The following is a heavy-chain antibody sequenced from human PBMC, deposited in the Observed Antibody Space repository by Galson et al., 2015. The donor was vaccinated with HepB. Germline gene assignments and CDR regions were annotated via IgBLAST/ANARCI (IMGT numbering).Heavy chain of an antibody. V-gene: IGHV3-33*08. CDR1: GFTFSSYG. CDR2: IWYDGSNK. Sequence: SLRLSCAASGFTFSSYGMHWVRQVPGKGLEWVAVIWYDGSNKYYADSVKGRVTISRDNSKNTLYLQINSLRAEDTAVYYCARDSVQYCSSTSCYWAFDYWGQGTLVTVSS. J-gene: IGHJ4*02. CDR3: ARDSVQYCSSTSCYWAFDY. D-gene: IGHD2-2*01.